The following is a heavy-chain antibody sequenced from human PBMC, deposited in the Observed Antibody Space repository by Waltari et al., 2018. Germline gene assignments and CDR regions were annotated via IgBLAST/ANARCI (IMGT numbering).Heavy chain of an antibody. D-gene: IGHD4-17*01. CDR1: GFTFSSYW. CDR3: ARDNRYYGDSGIFGY. J-gene: IGHJ4*02. V-gene: IGHV3-7*04. Sequence: EVQLVESGGGLVQPGGSLRLSCAASGFTFSSYWMSWVRQAPGKGLEWVANIKQDGSEKYYVDAVKGRITISRDNAKNSLYLQMNSLRAEDTAVYYCARDNRYYGDSGIFGYWGQGTLVTVSS. CDR2: IKQDGSEK.